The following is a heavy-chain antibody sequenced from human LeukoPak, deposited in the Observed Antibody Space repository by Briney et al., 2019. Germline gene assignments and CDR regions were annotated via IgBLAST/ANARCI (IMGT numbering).Heavy chain of an antibody. Sequence: GGSLRLSCAASGFALSSHWMTWVRRVPGRGPEWVANVNRGGSETYYLDSVKGRFTISKDNAKNSLYLQMNSLRAEDTALYHCARNNGMDVWGQGTTVIVSS. V-gene: IGHV3-7*03. CDR2: VNRGGSET. CDR1: GFALSSHW. CDR3: ARNNGMDV. J-gene: IGHJ6*02.